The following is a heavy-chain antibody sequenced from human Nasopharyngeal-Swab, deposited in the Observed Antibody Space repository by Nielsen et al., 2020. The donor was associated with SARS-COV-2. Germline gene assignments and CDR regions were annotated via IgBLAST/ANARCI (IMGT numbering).Heavy chain of an antibody. CDR2: INHSGST. J-gene: IGHJ6*02. Sequence: SETLSLTCAVYGWSFSGYYWSWIRQPPGKGLEWIGEINHSGSTNYNPSLKSRVTISVDTSKNKFSLKLSSVTAADTAVYYCARRLTRVLEWLPRSYYYGMDVWGQGTTVTVSS. V-gene: IGHV4-34*01. CDR1: GWSFSGYY. D-gene: IGHD3-3*01. CDR3: ARRLTRVLEWLPRSYYYGMDV.